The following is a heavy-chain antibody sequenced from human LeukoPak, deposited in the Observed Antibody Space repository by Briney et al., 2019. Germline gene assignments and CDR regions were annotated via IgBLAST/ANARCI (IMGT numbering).Heavy chain of an antibody. CDR1: GFTFSSYS. CDR3: ASGGGYCTSTSCF. V-gene: IGHV3-48*01. D-gene: IGHD2-2*01. J-gene: IGHJ4*02. Sequence: PGGSLRLSCAASGFTFSSYSMNWVRQAPGKGLEWVSYIGSNSETIYYADSVKGQFTTSRDNVLNSLYLQMNSLRAEDTAVYYCASGGGYCTSTSCFWGQGALVTVSS. CDR2: IGSNSETI.